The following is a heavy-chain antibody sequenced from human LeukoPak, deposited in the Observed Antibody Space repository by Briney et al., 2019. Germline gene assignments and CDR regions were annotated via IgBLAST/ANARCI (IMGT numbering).Heavy chain of an antibody. CDR2: IYYSGST. CDR3: ASRVSGSFTFDY. CDR1: GDSISSYY. J-gene: IGHJ4*02. V-gene: IGHV4-59*01. D-gene: IGHD1-26*01. Sequence: PSETLSLTCTVSGDSISSYYWSWIRQPPGKGLEWIGYIYYSGSTNYNPSLKSRVTISVDTSKNQFSLKLSSVTAADTAVYYCASRVSGSFTFDYWGQGTLVTVSS.